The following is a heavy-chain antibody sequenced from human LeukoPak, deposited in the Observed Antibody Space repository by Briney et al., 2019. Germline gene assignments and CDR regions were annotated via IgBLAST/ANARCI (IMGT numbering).Heavy chain of an antibody. J-gene: IGHJ4*02. CDR2: IYHSGGT. V-gene: IGHV4-4*02. CDR1: GVSISSSNW. D-gene: IGHD1-1*01. CDR3: GGGGNWNAAEDY. Sequence: KPSETLSLTCAVSGVSISSSNWWSWVRHPPGEGLEVTWEIYHSGGTNYNQSLKSRVTISVDKSKNQFSLKLNSVTAADTAVYYCGGGGNWNAAEDYWGQGTLVTVSS.